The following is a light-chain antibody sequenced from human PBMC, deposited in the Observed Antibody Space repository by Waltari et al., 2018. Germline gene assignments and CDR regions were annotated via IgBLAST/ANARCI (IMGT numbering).Light chain of an antibody. CDR2: SAS. CDR3: QQRSNWPRT. V-gene: IGKV3-11*01. CDR1: QSVSNY. J-gene: IGKJ1*01. Sequence: EIVLTQSPDTLSLSPGESATLSCRASQSVSNYLARYQQKPGHAPRLLIYSASYRATGVPARFSGSGSGTDFTLTISSLEPEDFAVYYCQQRSNWPRTFGQGTKVEIK.